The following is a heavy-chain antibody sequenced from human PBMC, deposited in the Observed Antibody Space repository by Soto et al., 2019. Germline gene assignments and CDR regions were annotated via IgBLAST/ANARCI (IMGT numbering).Heavy chain of an antibody. V-gene: IGHV3-48*02. Sequence: GGSLRLSCAASGVTFSGYSVNWVRQAPGKGLEWVSYISSGSKTIYYAESVKGRFTASRDNARNSQYLQMNSLRDEDTAVYYCAREDILGVRSFDYWGQGTLVTVSS. CDR2: ISSGSKTI. CDR3: AREDILGVRSFDY. J-gene: IGHJ4*02. CDR1: GVTFSGYS. D-gene: IGHD3-9*01.